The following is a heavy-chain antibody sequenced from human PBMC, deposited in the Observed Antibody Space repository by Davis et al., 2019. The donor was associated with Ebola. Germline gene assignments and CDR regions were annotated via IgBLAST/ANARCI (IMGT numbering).Heavy chain of an antibody. CDR2: ISYHGIDK. CDR1: GFTFSSYP. V-gene: IGHV3-30-3*01. Sequence: GESLKISCAASGFTFSSYPMHWVRQAPGKGLEWVAVISYHGIDKYYADSVKGRFTISRDNSMNTLDLQMNSLTTEDTAVYYCARELAAGRHHFENWGQGTLVTVSS. J-gene: IGHJ4*02. D-gene: IGHD6-25*01. CDR3: ARELAAGRHHFEN.